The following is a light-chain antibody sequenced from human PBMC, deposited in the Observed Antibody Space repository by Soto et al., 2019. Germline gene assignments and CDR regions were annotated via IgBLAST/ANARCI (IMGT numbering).Light chain of an antibody. CDR3: QQRSNWPPIT. V-gene: IGKV3-11*01. J-gene: IGKJ5*01. CDR1: QSVSSY. Sequence: EIVLTHSPTTLSLSPGLRSNLSCRASQSVSSYLAWYQQKPGQAPRLLIYDASNRATGIPARFSGSGSGTDFTLTISSLEPEDLAVYYCQQRSNWPPITFGHGTRLEIK. CDR2: DAS.